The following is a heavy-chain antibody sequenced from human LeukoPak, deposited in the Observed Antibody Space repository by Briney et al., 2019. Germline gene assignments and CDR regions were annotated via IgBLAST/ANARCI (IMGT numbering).Heavy chain of an antibody. Sequence: GGSLRLSCAASGFTFSGYDMQWVRQAPGKGLEWVSGISRSGPTYYADSVKGRFTISRDNSKNTLYLQMNSLRAEDTAVYYCAKDAPLVWYFDYWGQGTLVTVSS. V-gene: IGHV3-23*01. CDR2: ISRSGPT. J-gene: IGHJ4*02. D-gene: IGHD3-16*01. CDR3: AKDAPLVWYFDY. CDR1: GFTFSGYD.